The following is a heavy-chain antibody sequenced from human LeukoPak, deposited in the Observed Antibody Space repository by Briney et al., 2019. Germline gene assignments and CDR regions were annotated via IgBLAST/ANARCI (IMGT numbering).Heavy chain of an antibody. CDR3: ARDLSHGMDV. J-gene: IGHJ6*02. CDR2: ISSSGSTI. V-gene: IGHV3-48*03. Sequence: PGGSLRLSCAASGFTFSSYEMNWVRQAPGKGLEWVSYISSSGSTIYYADSVKGRFTISRDNAKNTLFLQMNSLRAEDTAVYYCARDLSHGMDVWGQGTSVTVSS. CDR1: GFTFSSYE.